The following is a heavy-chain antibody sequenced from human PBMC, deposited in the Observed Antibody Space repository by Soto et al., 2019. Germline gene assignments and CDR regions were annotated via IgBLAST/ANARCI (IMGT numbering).Heavy chain of an antibody. CDR1: GGSISSYY. J-gene: IGHJ6*03. V-gene: IGHV4-59*01. CDR3: ARLRIFGVARGGYYMDV. D-gene: IGHD3-3*01. CDR2: IYYSGST. Sequence: SETLSLTCTVSGGSISSYYWSWIRQPPGKGLEWIGYIYYSGSTNYNPSLKSRVTISVDTSKNQFSLKLSSVTAADTAVYYCARLRIFGVARGGYYMDVCGKGTTVTVSS.